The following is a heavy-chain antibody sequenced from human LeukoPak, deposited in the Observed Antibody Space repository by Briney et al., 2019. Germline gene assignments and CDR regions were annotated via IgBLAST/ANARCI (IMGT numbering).Heavy chain of an antibody. CDR1: GGSISSYY. D-gene: IGHD6-19*01. V-gene: IGHV4-4*07. CDR2: IYTSGST. Sequence: SETLSLTCTVSGGSISSYYWSWIRQPARKGLEWIGRIYTSGSTNYNPSLKSRVTMSVDTSKNQFSLKLSSVTAADTAVYYCARENSSGWYLWFDPWGQGTLVTVSS. CDR3: ARENSSGWYLWFDP. J-gene: IGHJ5*02.